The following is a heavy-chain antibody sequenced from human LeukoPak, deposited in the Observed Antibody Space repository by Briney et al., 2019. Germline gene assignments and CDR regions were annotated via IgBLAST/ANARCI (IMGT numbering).Heavy chain of an antibody. CDR3: ARTAARHFDY. Sequence: ASVKVSCKASGYTFPSYFMHWVRRAPGQGLEWMGIINPTGGSTTYAQKFQGRVTMTRDTSTSTVYMELSSLRSDDTAVYYCARTAARHFDYWGQGTLVTVSS. J-gene: IGHJ4*02. V-gene: IGHV1-46*01. CDR2: INPTGGST. CDR1: GYTFPSYF. D-gene: IGHD6-6*01.